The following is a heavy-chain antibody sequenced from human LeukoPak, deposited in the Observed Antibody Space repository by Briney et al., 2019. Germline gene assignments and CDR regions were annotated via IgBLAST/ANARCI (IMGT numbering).Heavy chain of an antibody. Sequence: SETLSLTCAVYGGSFSGYYWSLIRQPPGKGLEWIGEINHSGSTNYNPSLKSRVTISVDTSKNQFSLKLSSVTAADTAVYYCARAIYCSSTSCYTGRNWFDPWGQGTLVAVSS. CDR2: INHSGST. D-gene: IGHD2-2*02. CDR3: ARAIYCSSTSCYTGRNWFDP. V-gene: IGHV4-34*01. CDR1: GGSFSGYY. J-gene: IGHJ5*02.